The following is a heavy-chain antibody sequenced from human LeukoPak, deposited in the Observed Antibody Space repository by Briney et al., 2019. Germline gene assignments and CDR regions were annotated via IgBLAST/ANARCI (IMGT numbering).Heavy chain of an antibody. Sequence: SETLSLTCTVSGDSFSYFYWSWIRQPPGKGLEWIGYIYNSGSTNYNPSLKSRVTISVDTSKNQFSLKLTSVTAADTAVYYCARGVVAAPQTFDYWGQGNLVTVSS. CDR2: IYNSGST. D-gene: IGHD2-15*01. J-gene: IGHJ4*02. CDR3: ARGVVAAPQTFDY. CDR1: GDSFSYFY. V-gene: IGHV4-59*01.